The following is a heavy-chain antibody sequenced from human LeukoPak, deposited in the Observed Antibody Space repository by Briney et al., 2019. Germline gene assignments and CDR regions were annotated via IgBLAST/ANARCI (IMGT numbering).Heavy chain of an antibody. CDR1: EFTFSNYW. Sequence: GGSLRLSCAASEFTFSNYWMNWVRQAPGKGLEWVANIKPDGSEKYFVDSVKGRFTISRDNAENSLYLQMNSLRAEDTAKYYCARGYSGSFDYWGQGTLVTVSS. J-gene: IGHJ4*02. V-gene: IGHV3-7*04. CDR2: IKPDGSEK. D-gene: IGHD5-12*01. CDR3: ARGYSGSFDY.